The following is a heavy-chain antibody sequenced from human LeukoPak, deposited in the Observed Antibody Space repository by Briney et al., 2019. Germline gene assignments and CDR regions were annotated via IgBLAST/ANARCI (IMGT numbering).Heavy chain of an antibody. V-gene: IGHV3-23*01. CDR2: ISGSGGST. J-gene: IGHJ4*02. Sequence: GGSLRLSCAASGFTFSSYAMSWVRQAPGKGLEWVSAISGSGGSTYYADSVKGRFTISRDNSKNTLYLQMNSLRAEDTAVYYCAKFPTSLEYYYDSSGYTNWGQGTLVTVSS. D-gene: IGHD3-22*01. CDR3: AKFPTSLEYYYDSSGYTN. CDR1: GFTFSSYA.